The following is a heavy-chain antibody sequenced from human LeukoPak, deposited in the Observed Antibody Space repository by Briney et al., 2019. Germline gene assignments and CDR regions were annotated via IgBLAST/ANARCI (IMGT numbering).Heavy chain of an antibody. CDR2: IYSGGST. D-gene: IGHD2-21*02. CDR3: ARQYCGGDCFYYYYGMDV. V-gene: IGHV3-53*01. J-gene: IGHJ6*02. Sequence: GGSLRLSCAASGFTVSSNYMSWVRQAPGKGPEWVSVIYSGGSTYYADSVRGRFTISRDNSKNTLYLQMNSLRAEDTAVYYCARQYCGGDCFYYYYGMDVWGQGTTVTVSS. CDR1: GFTVSSNY.